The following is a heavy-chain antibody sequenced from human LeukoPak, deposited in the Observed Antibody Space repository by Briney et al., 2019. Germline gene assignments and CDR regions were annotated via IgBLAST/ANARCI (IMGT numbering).Heavy chain of an antibody. CDR1: GFTFRNYG. Sequence: GGSLRLSCAASGFTFRNYGMSWVRHAPLKGLEWVSAISGSGGSPYYADSVKGRFTISRDNSKNTLYLQMNSLRAEDTAVYYCAKSPLQLYTFDYWGQGTLVTVSS. V-gene: IGHV3-23*01. CDR3: AKSPLQLYTFDY. CDR2: ISGSGGSP. J-gene: IGHJ4*02. D-gene: IGHD5-24*01.